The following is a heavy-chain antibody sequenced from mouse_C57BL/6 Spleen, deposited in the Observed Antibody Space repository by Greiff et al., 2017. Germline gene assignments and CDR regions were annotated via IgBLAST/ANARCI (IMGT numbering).Heavy chain of an antibody. D-gene: IGHD1-1*01. Sequence: QVQLQQPGAELVKPGASVKMSCKASGYTFTSYWITWVKQRPGQGLEWIGDIYPGSGSTNYNETFKSKATLTVDTSSSTAYMQLSSLTSEDSAVYYCARGDTTVVARWYFDVWGTGTTVTVSS. CDR1: GYTFTSYW. CDR2: IYPGSGST. J-gene: IGHJ1*03. CDR3: ARGDTTVVARWYFDV. V-gene: IGHV1-55*01.